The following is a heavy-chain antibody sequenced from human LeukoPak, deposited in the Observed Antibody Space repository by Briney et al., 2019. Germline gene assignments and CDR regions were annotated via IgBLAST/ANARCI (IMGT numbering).Heavy chain of an antibody. CDR1: GGSISSYY. CDR2: IYYGGNT. D-gene: IGHD3-22*01. V-gene: IGHV4-59*01. Sequence: SETLSLTCTVSGGSISSYYWSWIREPPGKGLEWIGYIYYGGNTDYNPSLKSRVTISKDTSKTQFSLRLSSVTAADTAVYYCARQHSSGYYSPHYYYGMDVWGQGTTVTVSS. J-gene: IGHJ6*02. CDR3: ARQHSSGYYSPHYYYGMDV.